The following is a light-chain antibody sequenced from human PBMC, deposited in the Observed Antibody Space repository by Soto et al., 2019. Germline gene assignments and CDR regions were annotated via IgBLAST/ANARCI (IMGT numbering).Light chain of an antibody. Sequence: EIVLTQSPGTLSLSPGERATLSCRASRSISSSYLAWYQQKPGQAPRLLIYGASSRATGIPDRFSGSGSGTDFTLTISRLEPEDFAVYYSQQYGSSRTFGQGTKVEIK. V-gene: IGKV3-20*01. J-gene: IGKJ1*01. CDR1: RSISSSY. CDR2: GAS. CDR3: QQYGSSRT.